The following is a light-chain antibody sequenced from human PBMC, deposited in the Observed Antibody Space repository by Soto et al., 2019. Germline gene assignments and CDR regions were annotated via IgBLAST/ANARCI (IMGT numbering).Light chain of an antibody. CDR2: EVS. Sequence: QSALTQPASVSGSPGQSITISCTGTSSDVGDYNFVSWYQQYPGKAPKLLIYEVSNRPSGVSNRFSGSKSGNTASLTISGLQAEDEADYYCCSYAGSYTFVFGTGTKLTVL. J-gene: IGLJ1*01. CDR1: SSDVGDYNF. CDR3: CSYAGSYTFV. V-gene: IGLV2-14*01.